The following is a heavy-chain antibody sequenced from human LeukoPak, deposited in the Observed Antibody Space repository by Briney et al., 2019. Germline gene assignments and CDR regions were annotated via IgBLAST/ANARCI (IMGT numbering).Heavy chain of an antibody. CDR1: GGSISSGGYY. V-gene: IGHV4-31*03. J-gene: IGHJ5*02. CDR3: ARGPMVRGVYYFDP. Sequence: SETLSLTCTVSGGSISSGGYYWSWIRQHPGKGLEWIGYIYYSGSTYYNPSLKSRVTISVDMSKNQFSLKLSSVTAADTAVYYCARGPMVRGVYYFDPWGQGTLVTVSS. D-gene: IGHD3-10*01. CDR2: IYYSGST.